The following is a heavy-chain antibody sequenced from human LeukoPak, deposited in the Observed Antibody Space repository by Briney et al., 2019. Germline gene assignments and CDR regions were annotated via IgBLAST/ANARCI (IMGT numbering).Heavy chain of an antibody. J-gene: IGHJ4*02. Sequence: ASVKVSCKASGYTSTNYDINWVRQATGQGLEWMGYMNPNSGNSAYAQKFQGRVTITTDASISTAYMELSGLRSEDTALYYCAREGLDYWGQGTLVTVSS. V-gene: IGHV1-8*01. CDR2: MNPNSGNS. CDR1: GYTSTNYD. CDR3: AREGLDY.